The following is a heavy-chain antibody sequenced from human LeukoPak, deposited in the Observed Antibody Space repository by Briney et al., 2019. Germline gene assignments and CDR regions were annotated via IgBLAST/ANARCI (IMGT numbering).Heavy chain of an antibody. D-gene: IGHD1-14*01. J-gene: IGHJ6*02. V-gene: IGHV3-33*01. Sequence: GGSLRLSCAASGFTFSSYGMHWVRQAPGKGLEWVAVIWYDGSNKYYADSLKGRFTISRDNSKNTLYLQMNSLRAEDTAVYYRAREPYRRAPNYYYYGMDVWGQGTTVTVSS. CDR1: GFTFSSYG. CDR2: IWYDGSNK. CDR3: AREPYRRAPNYYYYGMDV.